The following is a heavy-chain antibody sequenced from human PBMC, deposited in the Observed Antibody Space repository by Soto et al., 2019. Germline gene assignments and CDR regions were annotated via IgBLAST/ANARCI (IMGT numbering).Heavy chain of an antibody. CDR3: ARQIYDSDTGPNFQYYFDS. V-gene: IGHV5-10-1*01. CDR1: GYSFAGYW. D-gene: IGHD3-22*01. Sequence: PGESLTISCKGYGYSFAGYWITWVLQKPGKGLEWMGRIDPSDSQTYYSPSFRGHVTISVTKSITTVFLQWSSLRASDTAMYYCARQIYDSDTGPNFQYYFDSWGQGTTVTVSS. J-gene: IGHJ4*02. CDR2: IDPSDSQT.